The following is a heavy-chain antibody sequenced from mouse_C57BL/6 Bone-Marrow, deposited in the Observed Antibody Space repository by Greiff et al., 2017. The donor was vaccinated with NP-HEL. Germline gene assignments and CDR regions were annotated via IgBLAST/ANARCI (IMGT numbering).Heavy chain of an antibody. Sequence: EVKLVESGPGLVKPSQSLSLTCSVTGYSITSGYYWNWIRQFPGNKLEWMGYISYDGSNNYNPSLKNRISITRDTSKNQFFLKLNSVTTEDTATYYCAREGIFITTVVAHFDYWGQGTTLTVSS. D-gene: IGHD1-1*01. CDR3: AREGIFITTVVAHFDY. V-gene: IGHV3-6*01. CDR2: ISYDGSN. J-gene: IGHJ2*01. CDR1: GYSITSGYY.